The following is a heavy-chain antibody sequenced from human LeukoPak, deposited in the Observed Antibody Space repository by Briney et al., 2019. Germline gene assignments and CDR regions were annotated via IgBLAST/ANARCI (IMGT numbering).Heavy chain of an antibody. V-gene: IGHV3-48*02. D-gene: IGHD6-13*01. CDR3: ARERDSSSWYAFDI. CDR1: GFTFSSYS. J-gene: IGHJ3*02. CDR2: ISSSSSTI. Sequence: GGSLRLSCAASGFTFSSYSLNWVRQAPGKGLEWVSHISSSSSTIYYGDSVKGRFTISRDNAKNSLYLQMNSLRDEDTAVHYCARERDSSSWYAFDIWGQGTMVTVSS.